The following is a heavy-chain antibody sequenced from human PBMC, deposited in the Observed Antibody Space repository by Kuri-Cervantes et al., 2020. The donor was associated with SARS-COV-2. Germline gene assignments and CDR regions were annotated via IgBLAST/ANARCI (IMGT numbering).Heavy chain of an antibody. CDR3: ARDSTVVAATHSIIRDYYYGMDV. D-gene: IGHD2-15*01. J-gene: IGHJ6*02. Sequence: GSLRLSCAVYGGSFSSYYWSWIRQPPGKGLEWIGYIYYSGSTNYNPSLKSRVTISVDTSKNQFSLKLSSVTAADTAVYYCARDSTVVAATHSIIRDYYYGMDVWGQGTTVTVSS. V-gene: IGHV4-59*01. CDR1: GGSFSSYY. CDR2: IYYSGST.